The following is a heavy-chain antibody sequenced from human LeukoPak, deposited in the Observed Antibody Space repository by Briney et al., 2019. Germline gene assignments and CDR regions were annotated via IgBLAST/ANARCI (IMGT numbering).Heavy chain of an antibody. CDR1: GYSISSGYY. V-gene: IGHV4-38-2*02. J-gene: IGHJ4*02. Sequence: SETLSLTCTVSGYSISSGYYWGWIRQPPGKGLEWIGSIYHSGSTYYNPSLKSRVTISVDTSKNQFSLKLSSVTAADTAVYYCARVRGGQQLVQDYWGQGTLVTVSS. D-gene: IGHD6-13*01. CDR2: IYHSGST. CDR3: ARVRGGQQLVQDY.